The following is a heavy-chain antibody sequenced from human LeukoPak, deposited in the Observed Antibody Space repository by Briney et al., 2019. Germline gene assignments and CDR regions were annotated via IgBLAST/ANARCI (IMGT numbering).Heavy chain of an antibody. CDR1: GFTFSSYS. J-gene: IGHJ4*02. CDR2: ISSSSSYI. CDR3: ARATDGYTPLPVGY. V-gene: IGHV3-21*01. Sequence: GGSLRLSCAASGFTFSSYSMNWVRQAPGKGLEWVSSISSSSSYIYYADSVKGRFTISRDNAKNSLYLQMNSLRAEDTAVYYCARATDGYTPLPVGYWGQGTLVTVSS. D-gene: IGHD5-24*01.